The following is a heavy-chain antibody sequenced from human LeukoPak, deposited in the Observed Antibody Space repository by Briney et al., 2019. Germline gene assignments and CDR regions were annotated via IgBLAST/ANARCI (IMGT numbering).Heavy chain of an antibody. Sequence: EGSLRLSCAASGFAFSSYWMHWVRQAPGKGLVWVSRINTDESSTGYADSVKGRFTISRDNAKNTLYLQMNSLRADDTAVYYCARDLDDTGGEYYGYWGQGTQVTVSS. CDR3: ARDLDDTGGEYYGY. CDR2: INTDESST. CDR1: GFAFSSYW. D-gene: IGHD2-8*02. V-gene: IGHV3-74*01. J-gene: IGHJ4*02.